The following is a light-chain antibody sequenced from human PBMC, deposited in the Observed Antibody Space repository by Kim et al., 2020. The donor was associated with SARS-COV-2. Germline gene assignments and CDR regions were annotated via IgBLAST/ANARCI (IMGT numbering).Light chain of an antibody. CDR3: QAWYSSVV. CDR1: KLGDKY. CDR2: QVS. J-gene: IGLJ2*01. Sequence: SVSPGKHASITYSRDKLGDKYACWYQQKPVQSPVLVLYQVSKRPSRIPERFSGSTAVTTATLTISGTPAMDEADYYCQAWYSSVVFGGGTQLTVL. V-gene: IGLV3-1*01.